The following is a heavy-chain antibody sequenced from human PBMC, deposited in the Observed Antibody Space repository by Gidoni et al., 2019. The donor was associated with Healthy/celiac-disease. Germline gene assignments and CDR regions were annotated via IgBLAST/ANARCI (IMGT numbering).Heavy chain of an antibody. J-gene: IGHJ4*02. CDR1: GFTFADYA. V-gene: IGHV3-9*01. Sequence: EVQLVESGGGLVQPGRSLRLSCAASGFTFADYAMHWVRQAPGKGLEWVSGISWNSGSIGYADSVKGRFTISRDNAKNSLYLQMNSLRAEDTALYYCAKDKGYSSGWYFFDYWGQGTLVTVSS. D-gene: IGHD6-19*01. CDR3: AKDKGYSSGWYFFDY. CDR2: ISWNSGSI.